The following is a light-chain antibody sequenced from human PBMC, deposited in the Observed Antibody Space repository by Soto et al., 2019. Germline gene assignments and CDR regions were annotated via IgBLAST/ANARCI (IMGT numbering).Light chain of an antibody. CDR1: QSVSNN. J-gene: IGKJ1*01. Sequence: EIVLPQSPVTLSLSPGERATLSCRASQSVSNNYLAWYQQKPGQAPRLLIYGASNRATGIPDRFSGSGSGTEFTLTISSLQSEDFAVYYCQQYNNWLWTFGQGTKVDIK. CDR3: QQYNNWLWT. CDR2: GAS. V-gene: IGKV3D-15*01.